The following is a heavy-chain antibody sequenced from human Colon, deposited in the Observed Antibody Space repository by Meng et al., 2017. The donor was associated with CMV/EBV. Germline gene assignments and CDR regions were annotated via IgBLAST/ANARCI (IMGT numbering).Heavy chain of an antibody. D-gene: IGHD2-2*01. Sequence: SVKVSCKASGGTFSSYTISWVRQAPGQGLEWMGGIIPILGIANYAQKFQGRVTITADKSTSTAYMELSSLRSEDTAVYYCARGGSIVVVPAARARDAFDIWGQGTMVTVSS. J-gene: IGHJ3*02. CDR2: IIPILGIA. CDR1: GGTFSSYT. V-gene: IGHV1-69*10. CDR3: ARGGSIVVVPAARARDAFDI.